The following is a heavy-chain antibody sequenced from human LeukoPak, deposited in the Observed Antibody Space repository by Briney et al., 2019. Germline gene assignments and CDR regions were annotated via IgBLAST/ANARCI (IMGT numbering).Heavy chain of an antibody. CDR1: GGSFSGYY. Sequence: SETLSLTCAVYGGSFSGYYWSWIRQPPGKGLVWIGEINHSGSTNYNPSLKSRVTISVDTSKNQFSLKLSSVTAADTAVYYCARGLYWGQGTLVTVSS. J-gene: IGHJ4*02. V-gene: IGHV4-34*01. CDR2: INHSGST. CDR3: ARGLY.